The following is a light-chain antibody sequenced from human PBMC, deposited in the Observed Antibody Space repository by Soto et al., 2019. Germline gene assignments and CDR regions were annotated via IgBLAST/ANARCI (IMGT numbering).Light chain of an antibody. Sequence: AIPMTQSPSSLSASVGDRVTITCRASQGIKNDVAWYQQKPGKAPKLLIYAASSIQSGVPPSFSGSGSGTDFTLTISSLQPEDFATYYCLQDYNYPYTFGQGTNLEI. J-gene: IGKJ2*01. CDR1: QGIKND. V-gene: IGKV1-6*01. CDR2: AAS. CDR3: LQDYNYPYT.